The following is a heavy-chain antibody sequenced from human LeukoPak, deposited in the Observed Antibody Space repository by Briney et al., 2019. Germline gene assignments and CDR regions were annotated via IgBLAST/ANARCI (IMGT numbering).Heavy chain of an antibody. CDR2: IIPIFGKA. V-gene: IGHV1-69*05. D-gene: IGHD6-13*01. CDR3: AREIRSIAAAGATHYYYYYMDV. J-gene: IGHJ6*03. Sequence: SVKVSCKASGGTFSSYAISWVRQAPGQGLEWMGGIIPIFGKANYAQKFQGRVTITTDESTSTAYMELSSLRSEDTAVYYCAREIRSIAAAGATHYYYYYMDVWGKGTTVTVSS. CDR1: GGTFSSYA.